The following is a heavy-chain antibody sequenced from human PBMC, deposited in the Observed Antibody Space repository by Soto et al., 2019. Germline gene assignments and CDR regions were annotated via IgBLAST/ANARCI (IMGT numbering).Heavy chain of an antibody. CDR2: ISSSSSTI. J-gene: IGHJ6*02. D-gene: IGHD4-17*01. V-gene: IGHV3-48*02. CDR3: ASEYDYGDLNYYYYGMDV. Sequence: EVQLVESGGGLEQPGGSLRLSCAASGFTFSSYSMNWVRQAPGKGLEWVSYISSSSSTIYYADSVKGRFTISRDNAKNSLYLQMNSLRDEDTAVYYCASEYDYGDLNYYYYGMDVWGQGTTVTVSS. CDR1: GFTFSSYS.